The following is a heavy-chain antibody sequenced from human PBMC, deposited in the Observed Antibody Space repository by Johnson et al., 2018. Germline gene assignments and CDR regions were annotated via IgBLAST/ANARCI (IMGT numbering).Heavy chain of an antibody. Sequence: QVQLVESGGGVVQPGRSLRLSCVASGFSFSSYGMHWVRQAPGKGLDWVALILYDGSNTYYADSVKGRFTIHRDNSKNTVFLQMNSLRAEDTAVYYCAKDEGINMILGLCDHWGQGTLVTVSS. CDR2: ILYDGSNT. J-gene: IGHJ4*02. V-gene: IGHV3-30*18. CDR3: AKDEGINMILGLCDH. CDR1: GFSFSSYG. D-gene: IGHD3-22*01.